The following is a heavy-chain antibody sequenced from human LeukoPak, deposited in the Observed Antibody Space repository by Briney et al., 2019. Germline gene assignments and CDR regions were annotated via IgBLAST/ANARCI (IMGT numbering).Heavy chain of an antibody. V-gene: IGHV1-2*02. Sequence: ASVKVSCKASGYTFTSYGISWVRQAPGQGLEWMGWINPKNGGTNYAQKFRGRVTMTRDTSINTAFMELSRLNSDDTAVYFCARDGYGGNSFDYWGQGTLVTVSS. J-gene: IGHJ4*02. D-gene: IGHD4-23*01. CDR2: INPKNGGT. CDR3: ARDGYGGNSFDY. CDR1: GYTFTSYG.